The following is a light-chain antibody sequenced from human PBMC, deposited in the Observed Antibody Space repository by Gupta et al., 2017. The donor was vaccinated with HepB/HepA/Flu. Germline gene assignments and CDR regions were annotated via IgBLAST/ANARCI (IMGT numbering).Light chain of an antibody. V-gene: IGLV1-40*01. CDR2: GNS. CDR3: QSYDSSLSGWV. Sequence: QSALTRPPSVSGAPGERVTISCTGSSSNIGAGYDVHWYQQLPGTAPNLLIYGNSSRPSGGPDRFSGSKSGTSAALAITGLQAEDEADYYCQSYDSSLSGWVFGGGTKLTVL. CDR1: SSNIGAGYD. J-gene: IGLJ2*01.